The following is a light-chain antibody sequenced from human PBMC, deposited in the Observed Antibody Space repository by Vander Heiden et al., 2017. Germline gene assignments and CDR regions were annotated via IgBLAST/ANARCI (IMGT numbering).Light chain of an antibody. CDR1: SLRNYY. V-gene: IGLV3-19*01. Sequence: SSELTHDPAVSLALGQTVRITCQGDSLRNYYASWYLQKPGQAPVPVIYGNNNRPSGIPDRFAGSSSGDTTSLTITGAQAGDEADYYCNSRDNSGDHVVFGGGTKLTVL. CDR3: NSRDNSGDHVV. J-gene: IGLJ2*01. CDR2: GNN.